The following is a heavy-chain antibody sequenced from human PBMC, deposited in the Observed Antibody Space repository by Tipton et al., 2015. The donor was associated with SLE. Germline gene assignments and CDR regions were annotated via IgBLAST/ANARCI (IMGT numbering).Heavy chain of an antibody. CDR2: IFYGGST. V-gene: IGHV4-31*03. CDR1: GGSISSGGYY. D-gene: IGHD6-6*01. J-gene: IGHJ6*03. CDR3: ARATGEYSSSFCYFMGV. Sequence: TLSLTCTVSGGSISSGGYYWSWIRQHPGKGLEWIGYIFYGGSTYYNPSLKSRVSMSVDTSKSQFSLKLTSVTAADTAVYYCARATGEYSSSFCYFMGVWGKGTTVTVSS.